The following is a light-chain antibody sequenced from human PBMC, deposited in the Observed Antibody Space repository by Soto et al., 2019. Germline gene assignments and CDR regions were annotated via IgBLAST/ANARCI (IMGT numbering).Light chain of an antibody. V-gene: IGLV4-69*01. Sequence: QSVLTQSPSASASLGASVKLTCTLSSAHSSYAIAWHQQQPEKGPRYLIKVNSDGSHSKGDGIPDRFSGSSSGAERFLTIYSLQSEDEADYYCQTWGTGIRVFGGGTKLTVL. CDR2: VNSDGSH. CDR1: SAHSSYA. CDR3: QTWGTGIRV. J-gene: IGLJ3*02.